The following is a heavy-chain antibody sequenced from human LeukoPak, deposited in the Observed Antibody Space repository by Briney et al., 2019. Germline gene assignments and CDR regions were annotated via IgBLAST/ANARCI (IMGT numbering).Heavy chain of an antibody. CDR2: ITSSSSYI. CDR3: ARRAIVGPGSIDY. D-gene: IGHD3-22*01. Sequence: GGSLRLSCAASGFTFSSYIMNWVRQAPGKGLEWVSSITSSSSYIYYADSVKGRFTISRDNAKNSLYLQMNSLRAEDTAVYYCARRAIVGPGSIDYWGQGTLVTVSS. J-gene: IGHJ4*02. V-gene: IGHV3-21*01. CDR1: GFTFSSYI.